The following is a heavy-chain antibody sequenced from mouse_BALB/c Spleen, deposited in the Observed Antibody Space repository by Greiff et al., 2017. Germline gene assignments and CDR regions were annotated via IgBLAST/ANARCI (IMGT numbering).Heavy chain of an antibody. CDR3: ARPGHYAMDY. V-gene: IGHV1-54*01. CDR1: GYAFTNYL. Sequence: VQLQQSGAELVRPGTSVKVSCKASGYAFTNYLIEWVKQRPGQGLEWIGVINPGSGGTNYNEKFKGKATLTADKSSSTAYMQLSSLTSDDSAVYFCARPGHYAMDYWGQGTSVTVSS. J-gene: IGHJ4*01. CDR2: INPGSGGT.